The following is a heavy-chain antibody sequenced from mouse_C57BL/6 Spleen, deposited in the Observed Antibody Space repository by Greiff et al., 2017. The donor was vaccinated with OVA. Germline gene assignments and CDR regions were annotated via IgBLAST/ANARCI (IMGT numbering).Heavy chain of an antibody. CDR3: ARRHYGSSYFDY. V-gene: IGHV1-80*01. Sequence: VKLLESGAELVKPGASVKISCKASGYAFSSYWMNWVKQRPGKGLEWIGQIYPGDGDTNYNGKFKGKATLTADKSSSTAYMQLSSLTSEDSAVYFCARRHYGSSYFDYWGQGTTLTVSS. CDR2: IYPGDGDT. D-gene: IGHD1-1*01. J-gene: IGHJ2*01. CDR1: GYAFSSYW.